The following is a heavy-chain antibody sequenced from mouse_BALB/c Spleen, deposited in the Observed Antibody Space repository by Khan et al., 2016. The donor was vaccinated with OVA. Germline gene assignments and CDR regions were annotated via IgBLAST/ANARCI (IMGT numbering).Heavy chain of an antibody. CDR1: GYTFTKNG. CDR3: ARRRWLLRAMDY. J-gene: IGHJ4*01. D-gene: IGHD1-1*02. V-gene: IGHV9-3*02. Sequence: QIQLVQSGPELKKPGETVKISCKASGYTFTKNGMNWVKQAPGKGLKWMGWINTNTGEPTYAEEFKGRFAFSLETSASTAYLQINNLKNEDTGTYFCARRRWLLRAMDYWGQGTSVTVSS. CDR2: INTNTGEP.